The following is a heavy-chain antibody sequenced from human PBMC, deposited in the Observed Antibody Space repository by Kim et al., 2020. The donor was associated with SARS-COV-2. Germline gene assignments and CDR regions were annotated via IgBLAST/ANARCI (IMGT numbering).Heavy chain of an antibody. CDR3: ATGSWGIDY. V-gene: IGHV3-48*03. Sequence: GGSLRLSCAASGFTFSSYEMNWVSQAPGKGLEWVSYISSSGSTIYYADSVKGRFTISRDNAKNSLYLQMNSLRAEDTAVYYCATGSWGIDYWGQGTLVTVSS. CDR2: ISSSGSTI. J-gene: IGHJ4*02. D-gene: IGHD3-16*01. CDR1: GFTFSSYE.